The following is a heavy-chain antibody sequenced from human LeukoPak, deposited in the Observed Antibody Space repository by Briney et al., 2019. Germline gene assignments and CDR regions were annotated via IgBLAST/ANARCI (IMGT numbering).Heavy chain of an antibody. D-gene: IGHD3-16*01. CDR2: IHYSGST. J-gene: IGHJ4*02. CDR3: ARHYAAQAYFDY. V-gene: IGHV4-59*08. Sequence: SETLSLTCTVSGGSISSYYWSWIRQPPGKGLEWIGYIHYSGSTNYNPSLKSRVTISVDTSKNQFSLKLSSVTAADTAVYYCARHYAAQAYFDYWGQGTLVTVSS. CDR1: GGSISSYY.